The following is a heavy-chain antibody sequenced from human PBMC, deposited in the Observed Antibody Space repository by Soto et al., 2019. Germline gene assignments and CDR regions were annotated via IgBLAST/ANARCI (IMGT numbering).Heavy chain of an antibody. D-gene: IGHD3-9*01. CDR3: ARGSGVLRYFDWSPSPYYYGMDV. Sequence: LTCAVYGGSFSGYYWSWIRQPPGKGLEWIGEINHSGSTNYNPSLKSRVTISVDTSKNQFSLKLSSVTAADTAVYYCARGSGVLRYFDWSPSPYYYGMDVWGQGTTVTVS. V-gene: IGHV4-34*01. J-gene: IGHJ6*02. CDR1: GGSFSGYY. CDR2: INHSGST.